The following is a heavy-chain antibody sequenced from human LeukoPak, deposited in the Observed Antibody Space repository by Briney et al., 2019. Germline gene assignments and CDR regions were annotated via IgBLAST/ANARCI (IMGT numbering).Heavy chain of an antibody. Sequence: ASVKVSCKASGYTFTSYGISWVRQAPGHGLEWMGWISAYNGNTNYAQKLQGRVTMTTDTSTSTAYMELRSLRSDDTAVYYCARLIVVVPAAIQGWFDPWGQGTLVTVSS. CDR2: ISAYNGNT. V-gene: IGHV1-18*01. D-gene: IGHD2-2*02. J-gene: IGHJ5*02. CDR1: GYTFTSYG. CDR3: ARLIVVVPAAIQGWFDP.